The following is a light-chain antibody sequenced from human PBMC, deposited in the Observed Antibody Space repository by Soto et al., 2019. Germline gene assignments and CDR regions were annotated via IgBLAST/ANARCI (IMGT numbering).Light chain of an antibody. CDR2: EVS. Sequence: QSALTQPPSASGSPGQSVTISCTGTSSDIGGYNYISWYQQHPGKAPKLMIYEVSKRPSGVPDRFSASKSGNTASLTVSGLQAEDEADYYCASYAVSSVVFGGGTQLTVL. CDR3: ASYAVSSVV. V-gene: IGLV2-8*01. J-gene: IGLJ2*01. CDR1: SSDIGGYNY.